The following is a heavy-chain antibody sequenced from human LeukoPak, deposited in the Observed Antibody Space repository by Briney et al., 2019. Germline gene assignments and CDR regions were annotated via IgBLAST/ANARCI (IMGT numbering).Heavy chain of an antibody. CDR1: GFTFSSYS. V-gene: IGHV3-21*01. Sequence: GGSLRLSCAASGFTFSSYSMNWVRQAPGKGLEWVSSISSSSSYIYYADSVKSRFTISRDNAKNSLYLQMNSLRAEDTAVYYCARDGTETGTTSSAYYYGMDVWGQGTTVTVSS. CDR2: ISSSSSYI. D-gene: IGHD1-7*01. J-gene: IGHJ6*02. CDR3: ARDGTETGTTSSAYYYGMDV.